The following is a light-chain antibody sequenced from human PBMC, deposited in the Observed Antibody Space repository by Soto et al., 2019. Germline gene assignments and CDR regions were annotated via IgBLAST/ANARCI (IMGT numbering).Light chain of an antibody. CDR1: QSLVSNH. J-gene: IGKJ1*01. CDR2: GAS. CDR3: QQYEIAPKT. Sequence: EIVLTQSPGTLSLSPGERATLSCRASQSLVSNHLAWYQQKPGQAPRLLIYGASSRATGIPDRFSGSGSETDFTLSISRVEPEDFAVYYCQQYEIAPKTFGQGTKVEIK. V-gene: IGKV3-20*01.